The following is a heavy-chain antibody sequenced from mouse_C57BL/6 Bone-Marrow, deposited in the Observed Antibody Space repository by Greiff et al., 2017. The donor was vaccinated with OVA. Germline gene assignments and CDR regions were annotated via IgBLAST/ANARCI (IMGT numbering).Heavy chain of an antibody. D-gene: IGHD2-2*01. CDR1: GFNIKDDY. CDR2: IDPENGDT. J-gene: IGHJ2*01. V-gene: IGHV14-4*01. CDR3: RMVKGYYFDY. Sequence: EVNVVESGAELVRPGASVKLSCTASGFNIKDDYMHWVKQRPEQGLEWIGWIDPENGDTEYASKFQGKATITADTSSNTAYLQLSSLTSEDTAVYYCRMVKGYYFDYWGQGTTLTVSS.